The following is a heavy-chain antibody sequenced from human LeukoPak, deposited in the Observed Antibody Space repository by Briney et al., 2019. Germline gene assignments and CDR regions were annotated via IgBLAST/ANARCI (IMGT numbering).Heavy chain of an antibody. D-gene: IGHD3-22*01. V-gene: IGHV1-8*01. CDR2: MNPNSGNT. Sequence: ASVKVSCKASGYTFTSYDINWARQATGQGLEWMGWMNPNSGNTGYAQKFQGRVTMTRNTSISTAYMELSSLRSEDTAVYYCARGLLNYYDSSGYFPYWGQGTLVTVSS. J-gene: IGHJ4*02. CDR1: GYTFTSYD. CDR3: ARGLLNYYDSSGYFPY.